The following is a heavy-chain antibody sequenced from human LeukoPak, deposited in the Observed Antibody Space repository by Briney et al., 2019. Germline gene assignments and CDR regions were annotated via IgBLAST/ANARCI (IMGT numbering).Heavy chain of an antibody. CDR2: FSGASST. Sequence: PGGSLRLSCAASGFTFTSYAMSWVRQAPGKGLEWVSTFSGASSTSYADAVKGRVTISRDNSKNILYLQMNSLRAEDTAVYHCAKLKQWQPQRYFFEYWGQGALVTVAS. D-gene: IGHD6-19*01. CDR1: GFTFTSYA. CDR3: AKLKQWQPQRYFFEY. J-gene: IGHJ4*02. V-gene: IGHV3-23*01.